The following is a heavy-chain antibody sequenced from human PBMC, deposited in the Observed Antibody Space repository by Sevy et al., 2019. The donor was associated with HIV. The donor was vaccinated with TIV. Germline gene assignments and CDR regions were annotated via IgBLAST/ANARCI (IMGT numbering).Heavy chain of an antibody. CDR1: GFTFSSYG. Sequence: GGSLRLSCAASGFTFSSYGMHWVRQAPGKGLEWVAFIRYDGSNKYYADSVKGRFTISRDNSKNTLYLQMNSLRAEDTAGYDCAKVSPVVPAAMSPYYYYYGMDVWGQGTTVTVSS. V-gene: IGHV3-30*02. CDR2: IRYDGSNK. D-gene: IGHD2-2*01. CDR3: AKVSPVVPAAMSPYYYYYGMDV. J-gene: IGHJ6*02.